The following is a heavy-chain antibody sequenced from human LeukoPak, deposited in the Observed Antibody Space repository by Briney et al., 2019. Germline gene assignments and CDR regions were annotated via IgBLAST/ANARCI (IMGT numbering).Heavy chain of an antibody. CDR2: INTNTGNP. CDR1: GYTFTSYT. D-gene: IGHD5-18*01. V-gene: IGHV7-4-1*02. J-gene: IGHJ6*03. Sequence: ASVKVSCKASGYTFTSYTMNWVRQAPGQGLEWMGWINTNTGNPTYAQGFTGRFVFSLDTSVSTAYLQISSLKAEDTAVYYCAMGYSYGPSDMDVWGKGTTVTVSS. CDR3: AMGYSYGPSDMDV.